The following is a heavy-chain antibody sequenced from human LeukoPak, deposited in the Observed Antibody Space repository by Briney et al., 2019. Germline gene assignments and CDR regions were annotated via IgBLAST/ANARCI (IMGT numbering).Heavy chain of an antibody. J-gene: IGHJ4*02. Sequence: PSETLSLTCTVSGGSISSGDYYWSWIRQPPGKGLEWIGYIYYSGSTYYNPSLKSRVTISVDTSKNQFSLKLSSVTAADTAVYYCARGGHLDDFRSGYYFYWGQGTLVTVSS. CDR1: GGSISSGDYY. D-gene: IGHD3-3*01. CDR2: IYYSGST. CDR3: ARGGHLDDFRSGYYFY. V-gene: IGHV4-30-4*08.